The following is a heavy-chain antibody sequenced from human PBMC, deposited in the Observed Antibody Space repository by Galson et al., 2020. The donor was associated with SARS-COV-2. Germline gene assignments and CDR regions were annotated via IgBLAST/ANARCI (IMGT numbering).Heavy chain of an antibody. V-gene: IGHV3-48*03. CDR1: GFTFSSYE. J-gene: IGHJ4*02. CDR2: ISSSGSNI. CDR3: AREGRMAVAGAVGFVY. Sequence: GGSLRLSCAASGFTFSSYEMNWVRQAPGKGLEWVAYISSSGSNIYYADSVKGRFTISRDKAKNSLYLQMNSLRAEDTAVYYCAREGRMAVAGAVGFVYWGQGAMVTVSS. D-gene: IGHD6-19*01.